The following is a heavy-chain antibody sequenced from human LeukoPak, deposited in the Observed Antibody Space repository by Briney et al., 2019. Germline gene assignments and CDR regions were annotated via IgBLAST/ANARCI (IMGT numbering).Heavy chain of an antibody. CDR3: ARDGRYCSSTSCYWESGMDV. V-gene: IGHV1-69*13. CDR1: GGTFSSYA. CDR2: IIPIFGTA. D-gene: IGHD2-2*01. J-gene: IGHJ6*02. Sequence: SVKVSCKASGGTFSSYAISWVRQAPGQGLEWMGGIIPIFGTANYAQKFQGRVTITADESTSTAYMELSSLRTEETAVYYCARDGRYCSSTSCYWESGMDVWGQGTTVTVSS.